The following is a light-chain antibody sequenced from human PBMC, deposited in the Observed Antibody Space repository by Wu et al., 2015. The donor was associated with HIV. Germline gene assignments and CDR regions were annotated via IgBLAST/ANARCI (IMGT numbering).Light chain of an antibody. V-gene: IGKV1-5*03. Sequence: DIQMTQSPSTLSASVGDRVTITCRASQSINSWLAWYQQKPGKAPKLLIYKASSLETGVPSRFSGSGSGTEFTLTISGLQLNDFATYYCQQYNSYWTFGQGTKVEIK. CDR3: QQYNSYWT. CDR2: KAS. J-gene: IGKJ1*01. CDR1: QSINSW.